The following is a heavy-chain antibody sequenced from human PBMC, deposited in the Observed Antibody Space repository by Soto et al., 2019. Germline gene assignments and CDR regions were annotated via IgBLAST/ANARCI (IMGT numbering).Heavy chain of an antibody. Sequence: GESLKISCKSSGSSFTTYWIGLVRQIHGKALEWMGIIYPGDSDTRYSPSFQGDVTISADKSISTAYLQWSSLKDSDTAMYYCARVLAAAGSRYYYYGMDVWGQGTTVTVSS. CDR2: IYPGDSDT. CDR3: ARVLAAAGSRYYYYGMDV. V-gene: IGHV5-51*01. D-gene: IGHD6-13*01. CDR1: GSSFTTYW. J-gene: IGHJ6*02.